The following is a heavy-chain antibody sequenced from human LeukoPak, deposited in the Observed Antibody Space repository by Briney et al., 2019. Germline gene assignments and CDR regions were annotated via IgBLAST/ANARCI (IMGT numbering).Heavy chain of an antibody. Sequence: GGSLRLSCAASGFTFSSYGMHWVRQAPGKGLEWVAVISYDGSNKYYADSVKGRFTISRDNSKNTLYLQMNSLRAEDTAVYYCAQALVRIVGATTGYWGQGTLVTVSS. CDR2: ISYDGSNK. V-gene: IGHV3-30*18. CDR1: GFTFSSYG. J-gene: IGHJ4*02. CDR3: AQALVRIVGATTGY. D-gene: IGHD1-26*01.